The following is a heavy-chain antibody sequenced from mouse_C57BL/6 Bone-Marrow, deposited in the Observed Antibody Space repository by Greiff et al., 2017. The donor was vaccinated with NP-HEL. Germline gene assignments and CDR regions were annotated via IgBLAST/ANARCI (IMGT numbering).Heavy chain of an antibody. Sequence: EVKLVESGGGLVQPGGSLKLSCAASGFTFSDYYMYWVRQTPEKRLEWVAYISNGGGSTYYPDTVKGRFTISRDNAKNTLYLQMSRLKSEDTAMYYCAIHPLYPYAMDYWGQGTSVTVSS. CDR3: AIHPLYPYAMDY. CDR2: ISNGGGST. D-gene: IGHD1-1*01. V-gene: IGHV5-12*01. J-gene: IGHJ4*01. CDR1: GFTFSDYY.